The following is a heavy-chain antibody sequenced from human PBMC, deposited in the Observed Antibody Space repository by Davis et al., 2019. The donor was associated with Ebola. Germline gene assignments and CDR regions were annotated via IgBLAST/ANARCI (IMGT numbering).Heavy chain of an antibody. CDR2: INPNSGGT. D-gene: IGHD2-2*02. CDR1: GYTFTSYG. CDR3: ARDYCSSTSCYILDP. Sequence: ASVKVSCKASGYTFTSYGISWVRQAPGQGLEWMGWINPNSGGTNYAQKFQGWVTMTRDTSISTAYMELSRLRSEDTAVYYCARDYCSSTSCYILDPWGQGTLVTVSS. V-gene: IGHV1-2*04. J-gene: IGHJ5*02.